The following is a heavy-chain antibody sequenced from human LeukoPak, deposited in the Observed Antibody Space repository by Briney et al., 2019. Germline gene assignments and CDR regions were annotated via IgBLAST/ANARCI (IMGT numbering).Heavy chain of an antibody. CDR1: GGSFSGYC. V-gene: IGHV4-34*01. CDR3: ARESPYYGSGSYTDY. D-gene: IGHD3-10*01. CDR2: INHSGST. Sequence: PSETLSLTCAVYGGSFSGYCWSWIRRPPGKGLEWIGEINHSGSTNYNPSLKSRVTISVDTSKNQFSLKLSSVTAADTAVYYCARESPYYGSGSYTDYWGQGTLVTVSS. J-gene: IGHJ4*02.